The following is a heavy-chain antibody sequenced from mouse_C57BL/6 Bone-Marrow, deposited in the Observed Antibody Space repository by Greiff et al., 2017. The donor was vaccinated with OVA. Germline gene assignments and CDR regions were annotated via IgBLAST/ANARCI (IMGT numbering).Heavy chain of an antibody. D-gene: IGHD2-3*01. V-gene: IGHV1-55*01. CDR2: IYPGSGST. CDR1: GYTFTSYW. Sequence: QVQLQQPGTELVKPGASVKLSCKASGYTFTSYWMHWVKQRPGQGLEWIGDIYPGSGSTNYNEKFKSKATLTVDTSSSTAYMQLSSLTSEDSAVYYCARPLIYDGYYWYFDVWGTGTTVTVSS. J-gene: IGHJ1*03. CDR3: ARPLIYDGYYWYFDV.